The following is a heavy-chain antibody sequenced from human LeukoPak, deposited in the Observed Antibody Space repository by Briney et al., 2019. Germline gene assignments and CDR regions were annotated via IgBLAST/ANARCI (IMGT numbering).Heavy chain of an antibody. Sequence: ASVKVSCKASGYTFTSYGISWVRQAPGHGLEWMGWISAYNGNTNYAQKLQGRVTMTTDTSTSTAYMELRSLRSDDTAVYYCASARAGYFDWLLNYWGQGTLVTVSS. V-gene: IGHV1-18*01. CDR1: GYTFTSYG. J-gene: IGHJ4*02. CDR3: ASARAGYFDWLLNY. CDR2: ISAYNGNT. D-gene: IGHD3-9*01.